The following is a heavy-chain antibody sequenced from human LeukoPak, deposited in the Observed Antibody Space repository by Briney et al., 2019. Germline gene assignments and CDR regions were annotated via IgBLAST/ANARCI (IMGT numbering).Heavy chain of an antibody. CDR2: IKQDGSNK. CDR3: TRNEV. D-gene: IGHD1-1*01. CDR1: GFTFSSYA. Sequence: PGGSLRLSCSASGFTFSSYAMHWVRQAPGKGLEWVANIKQDGSNKYYVDSVKGRFTISRDNAKNSLSLQMNSLRAEDTGVYYCTRNEVWGQGTLVTVSS. V-gene: IGHV3-7*01. J-gene: IGHJ4*02.